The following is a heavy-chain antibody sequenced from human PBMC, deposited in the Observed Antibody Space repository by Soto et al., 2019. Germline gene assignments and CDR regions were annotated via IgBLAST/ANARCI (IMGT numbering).Heavy chain of an antibody. J-gene: IGHJ3*02. CDR1: GYNFYGYW. D-gene: IGHD1-26*01. V-gene: IGHV5-51*04. CDR3: ASPRIVGATTSRPKYERAFDI. CDR2: IYPDHSQT. Sequence: GESLKISCKGSGYNFYGYWIGWVRQMPGKGLEWMGIIYPDHSQTIYSPSLQGQVTMSADKPINTAYLQWSSLEASDTAMYYCASPRIVGATTSRPKYERAFDIWGQGTMVTVSS.